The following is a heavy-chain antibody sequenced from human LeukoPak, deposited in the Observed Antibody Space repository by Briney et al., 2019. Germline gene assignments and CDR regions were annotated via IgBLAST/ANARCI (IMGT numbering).Heavy chain of an antibody. Sequence: SETLSLTCTVSGGSISSGGYYWSWIRQHPGKGLEWIGYIYYSGSTYYNPSLKSRVTISVDTSKNQFSLKLSSVTAADTAVYYCALGGYNPHYFDYWGQGTLVTVSS. D-gene: IGHD5-12*01. CDR2: IYYSGST. V-gene: IGHV4-31*03. CDR3: ALGGYNPHYFDY. J-gene: IGHJ4*02. CDR1: GGSISSGGYY.